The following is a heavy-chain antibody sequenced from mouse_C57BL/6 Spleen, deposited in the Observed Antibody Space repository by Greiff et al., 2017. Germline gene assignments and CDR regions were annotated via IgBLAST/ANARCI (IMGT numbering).Heavy chain of an antibody. J-gene: IGHJ3*01. V-gene: IGHV10-1*01. CDR1: GFSFNTYA. Sequence: EVQVVESGGGLVQPKGSLKLSCAASGFSFNTYATNWVRQAPGKGLEWVARIRSKSNNYATYYADSVKDRFTISRDDSESMLYLQMNNLKTEDTAMYYCVRDDYDGAWFAYWGQGTLVTVSA. CDR3: VRDDYDGAWFAY. CDR2: IRSKSNNYAT. D-gene: IGHD2-4*01.